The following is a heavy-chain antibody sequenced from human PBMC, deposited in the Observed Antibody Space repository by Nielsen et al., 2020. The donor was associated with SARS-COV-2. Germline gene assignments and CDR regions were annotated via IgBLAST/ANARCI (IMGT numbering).Heavy chain of an antibody. CDR2: IWYDGSNK. CDR1: GFTFSSYG. CDR3: ARDGWGSSGWFDAFDI. Sequence: GESLKISCAASGFTFSSYGMHWVSQAPGKGLEWVAVIWYDGSNKYYADSVKGRFTISRDNSKNTLYLQMNSLRAEDTAVYYCARDGWGSSGWFDAFDIWGQGTMVTVSS. V-gene: IGHV3-33*01. D-gene: IGHD6-19*01. J-gene: IGHJ3*02.